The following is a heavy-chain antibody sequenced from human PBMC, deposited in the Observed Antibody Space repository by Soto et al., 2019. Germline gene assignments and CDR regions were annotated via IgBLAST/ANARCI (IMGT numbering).Heavy chain of an antibody. V-gene: IGHV3-33*01. CDR1: GFTFSSYG. Sequence: LRLSCTASGFTFSSYGMHWVRQAPGKGLEWVALIWYDATNKYYTASVKGRFTISRDNSKNTLYLQMNSLRAEDTAVYYCARDGADYLQLKYYFDYWGQGTLVTVSS. CDR3: ARDGADYLQLKYYFDY. J-gene: IGHJ4*02. CDR2: IWYDATNK. D-gene: IGHD4-17*01.